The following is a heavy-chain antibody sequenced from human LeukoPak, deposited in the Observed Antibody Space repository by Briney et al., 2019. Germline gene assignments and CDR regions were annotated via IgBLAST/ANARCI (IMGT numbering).Heavy chain of an antibody. J-gene: IGHJ3*02. CDR3: ARDSMTTVTHDAFDI. CDR2: IYYSGST. V-gene: IGHV4-59*01. D-gene: IGHD4-17*01. Sequence: PLETLSLTCTVSGGSISSYYWSWIRQPPGKGLEWIGYIYYSGSTNYNPSLKSRVTISVDTSKNQFSLKLSSVTAADTAVYYCARDSMTTVTHDAFDIWGQGTMVTVSS. CDR1: GGSISSYY.